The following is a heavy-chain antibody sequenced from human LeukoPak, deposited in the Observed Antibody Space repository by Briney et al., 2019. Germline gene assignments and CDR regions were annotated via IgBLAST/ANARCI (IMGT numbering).Heavy chain of an antibody. CDR3: ARGRRSYYYDSSGYYLDYFDY. D-gene: IGHD3-22*01. CDR2: IYTSGST. CDR1: GGSISSGSYY. V-gene: IGHV4-61*02. Sequence: PSETLSLTCTVSGGSISSGSYYWSWIRQPAGKGLEWIGRIYTSGSTNYNPSLKSRVTISVDTSKNQFSLKLSSVTAADTAVYYCARGRRSYYYDSSGYYLDYFDYWGQGTLVTVSS. J-gene: IGHJ4*02.